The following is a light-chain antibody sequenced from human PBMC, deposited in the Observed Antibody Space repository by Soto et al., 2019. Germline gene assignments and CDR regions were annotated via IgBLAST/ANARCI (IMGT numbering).Light chain of an antibody. CDR1: SSNIGSNY. Sequence: QSVLTQPPSASGTPGQRVTISCSGSSSNIGSNYVFWYQNLPGTAPKLLIHSNNLRPSGVPDRFSGSTDGSSNSASLTISGLQTEDEADYYCQSYDSSFVVFGGGTKVTVL. J-gene: IGLJ2*01. CDR3: QSYDSSFVV. V-gene: IGLV1-47*02. CDR2: SNN.